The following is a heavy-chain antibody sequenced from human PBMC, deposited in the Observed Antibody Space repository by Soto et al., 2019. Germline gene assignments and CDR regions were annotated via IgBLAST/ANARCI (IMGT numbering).Heavy chain of an antibody. CDR3: ASGVSGYLWDFFDY. J-gene: IGHJ4*02. CDR2: IKQDGSEK. V-gene: IGHV3-7*01. D-gene: IGHD5-12*01. CDR1: GFTFSSYW. Sequence: PGGSLRLSCAASGFTFSSYWMSWVRQAPGKGLEWVANIKQDGSEKYYVDSVKGRFTISRDNAKNSLYLQMNSLRAEDTAVYYCASGVSGYLWDFFDYWGQGTLVTVSS.